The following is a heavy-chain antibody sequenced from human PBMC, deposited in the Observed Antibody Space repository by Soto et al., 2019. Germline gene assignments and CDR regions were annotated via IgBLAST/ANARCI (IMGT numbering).Heavy chain of an antibody. CDR3: AAGAIFGVVPLDY. D-gene: IGHD3-3*01. CDR1: GGSISSGGYS. CDR2: IYHSGST. V-gene: IGHV4-30-2*01. J-gene: IGHJ4*02. Sequence: QLQLQESGSGLVKPSQTLSLTCAVSGGSISSGGYSWSWIRQPPGKGLEWIGYIYHSGSTYYNPSHESRVTVSVDRSKNQFSLKLSSVTAADTAVYYCAAGAIFGVVPLDYWGQGTLVTVSS.